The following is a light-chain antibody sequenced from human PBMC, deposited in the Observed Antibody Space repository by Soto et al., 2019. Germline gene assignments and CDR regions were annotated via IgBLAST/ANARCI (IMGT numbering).Light chain of an antibody. J-gene: IGKJ1*01. V-gene: IGKV1-5*02. CDR3: QQYNSYSWT. CDR2: DAS. CDR1: QSISRW. Sequence: DLQMTQSPSPLSASVGDRVTIICRASQSISRWVAWYQQKPGKAPKLLIYDASTLESGVPSRFSGSRSGTEFTLTISSLQPDDFATYYCQQYNSYSWTFGQGTKVDI.